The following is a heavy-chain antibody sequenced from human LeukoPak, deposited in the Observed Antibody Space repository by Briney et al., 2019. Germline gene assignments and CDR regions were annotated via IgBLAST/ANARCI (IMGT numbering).Heavy chain of an antibody. CDR1: GFTVSSNY. Sequence: PGGSLRLSCAASGFTVSSNYMSWVRQAPGKGLEWVSVINSGGSTNYADSVKGRFTISRDNSKNTLYLQMSSLRAEDTAVYYCARDLFHWGRGTLVAVSS. CDR3: ARDLFH. D-gene: IGHD2-21*01. V-gene: IGHV3-53*01. CDR2: INSGGST. J-gene: IGHJ4*02.